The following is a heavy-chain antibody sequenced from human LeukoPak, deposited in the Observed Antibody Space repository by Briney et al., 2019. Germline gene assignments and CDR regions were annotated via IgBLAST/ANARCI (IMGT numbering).Heavy chain of an antibody. Sequence: GGSLRLSCAASGFTFRTYWMSWIRQAPGSEPEWVADINQDGSEEYYLQSVQGRFTVSRDNAQNAVFLQMTYLRADDTAVYYCARWKMELERNAFDFWGQGTVVTVSS. CDR3: ARWKMELERNAFDF. CDR2: INQDGSEE. D-gene: IGHD1-26*01. J-gene: IGHJ3*01. CDR1: GFTFRTYW. V-gene: IGHV3-7*01.